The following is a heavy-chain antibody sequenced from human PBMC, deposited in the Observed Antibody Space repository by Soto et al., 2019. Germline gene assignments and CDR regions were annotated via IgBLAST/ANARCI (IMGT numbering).Heavy chain of an antibody. Sequence: WASVKVSCKASGYTFTSYAMHWVRQAPGQRLEWMGWINAGNGNTKYSQKFQGRVTITRDTSASTAYMELSSLRSEDTAVYYCARDRSEDFWSGPAGTYYYYGMDVWGQGTTVTVSS. D-gene: IGHD3-3*01. CDR1: GYTFTSYA. V-gene: IGHV1-3*01. CDR3: ARDRSEDFWSGPAGTYYYYGMDV. J-gene: IGHJ6*02. CDR2: INAGNGNT.